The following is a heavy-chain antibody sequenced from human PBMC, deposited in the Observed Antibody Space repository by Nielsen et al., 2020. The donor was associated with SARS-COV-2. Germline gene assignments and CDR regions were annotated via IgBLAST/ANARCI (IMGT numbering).Heavy chain of an antibody. CDR3: ARRHYHCIGTNCLASWFDP. D-gene: IGHD2-2*01. Sequence: GESLKISCQGSGYIFPSYWIAWVRQTPGKGLEWLGNIDPSDSYTKYNPAVQGHVTMSVDRSIDTAYLQLNSLKASDTAIYFCARRHYHCIGTNCLASWFDPWGQGTPVFVSS. J-gene: IGHJ5*02. CDR1: GYIFPSYW. V-gene: IGHV5-10-1*01. CDR2: IDPSDSYT.